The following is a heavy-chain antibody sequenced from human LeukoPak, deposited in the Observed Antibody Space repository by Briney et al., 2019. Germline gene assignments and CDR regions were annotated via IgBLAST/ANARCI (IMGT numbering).Heavy chain of an antibody. J-gene: IGHJ4*02. CDR2: INQDGSEK. CDR1: GLIFRSYW. CDR3: ARERDGRFFDY. V-gene: IGHV3-7*01. Sequence: PGGSLRLSCAVSGLIFRSYWMSWVRQAPGKGLEWVANINQDGSEKYFVDSVKGRFTISRDNAKNSLHLQMNTLRAEVTAVYYCARERDGRFFDYWGQGTLVTVSS. D-gene: IGHD5-24*01.